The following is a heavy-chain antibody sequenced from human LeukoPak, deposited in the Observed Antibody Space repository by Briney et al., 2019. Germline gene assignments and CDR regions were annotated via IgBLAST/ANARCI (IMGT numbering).Heavy chain of an antibody. V-gene: IGHV4-59*08. CDR3: ARHVTGWLQFRDAFDI. J-gene: IGHJ3*02. D-gene: IGHD5-24*01. Sequence: SETLSLTCTVSVGSISSYYWSWIRQPPGKGLEWIGYIYYSGSTNYNPSLKSRVTISVDPSKNQFSLKLSSVTAADTAVYYCARHVTGWLQFRDAFDIWGQGTMVTVSS. CDR2: IYYSGST. CDR1: VGSISSYY.